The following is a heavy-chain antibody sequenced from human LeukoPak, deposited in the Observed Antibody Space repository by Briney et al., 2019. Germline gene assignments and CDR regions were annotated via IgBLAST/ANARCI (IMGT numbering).Heavy chain of an antibody. D-gene: IGHD5-24*01. Sequence: PGGSLRLSCAASGFIFSSYTMNWVRQAPGEGLEWVSSISDTSSYIYYADSLEGRFTISRDNAKSSLFLQMNSLGAEDTAVYYCTRAPPGRDGYSEYWGQGTVVTVST. CDR1: GFIFSSYT. J-gene: IGHJ4*02. CDR2: ISDTSSYI. V-gene: IGHV3-21*01. CDR3: TRAPPGRDGYSEY.